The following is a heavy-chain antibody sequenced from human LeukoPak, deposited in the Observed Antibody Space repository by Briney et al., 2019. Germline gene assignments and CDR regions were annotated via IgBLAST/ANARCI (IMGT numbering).Heavy chain of an antibody. D-gene: IGHD3-3*01. J-gene: IGHJ4*02. Sequence: PGGSLRLSCAASGFTFDDYGMSWICQAPGKGLEWVSYISSSGSTIYYADSVKGRFTISRDNAKNSLYLQMNSLRAEDTAVYYCARVTIFGLYYFDYWGQGTLVTVSS. CDR2: ISSSGSTI. V-gene: IGHV3-11*04. CDR3: ARVTIFGLYYFDY. CDR1: GFTFDDYG.